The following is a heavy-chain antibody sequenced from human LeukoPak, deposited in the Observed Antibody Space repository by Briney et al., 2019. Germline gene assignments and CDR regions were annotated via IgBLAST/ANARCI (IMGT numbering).Heavy chain of an antibody. J-gene: IGHJ4*02. V-gene: IGHV3-30*04. CDR1: GFTLSSYA. Sequence: GSSLRLSCAASGFTLSSYAMHWVRQAPGKGLEGVAVISYDGSNKYYADSVKGRFTISRDNSKNTLYLQMNSLRAEDTAVYYCARDNYYDSSGYYYLFDYWGQGTLVTVSS. CDR2: ISYDGSNK. CDR3: ARDNYYDSSGYYYLFDY. D-gene: IGHD3-22*01.